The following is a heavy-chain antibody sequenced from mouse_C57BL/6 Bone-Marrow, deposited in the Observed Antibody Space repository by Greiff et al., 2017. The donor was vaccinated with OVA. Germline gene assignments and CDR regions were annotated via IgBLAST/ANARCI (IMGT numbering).Heavy chain of an antibody. CDR1: GYAFSSYW. V-gene: IGHV1-80*01. CDR2: IYPGDGDT. D-gene: IGHD1-1*01. Sequence: QVQLKQSGAELVKPGASVKISCKASGYAFSSYWMNWVKQRPGKGLEWIGQIYPGDGDTNYNGKFKGKATLTADKSSSTAYMQLSSLTSEDSAVYFCARRGYYYGSSSHFDYWGQGTTLTVSS. CDR3: ARRGYYYGSSSHFDY. J-gene: IGHJ2*01.